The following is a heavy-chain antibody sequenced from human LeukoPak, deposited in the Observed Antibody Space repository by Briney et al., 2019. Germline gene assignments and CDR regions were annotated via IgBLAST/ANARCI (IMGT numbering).Heavy chain of an antibody. Sequence: GSSVKVSCKASGGTFSSYAISWVRQAPGQGLEWVGGIIPIFGTANYAQKFQGRVTITADESTSTAYMELSSLRSEDTAVYYCARGFDGSGLMDVWGKGTTVTVSS. CDR2: IIPIFGTA. D-gene: IGHD3-10*01. V-gene: IGHV1-69*01. J-gene: IGHJ6*04. CDR3: ARGFDGSGLMDV. CDR1: GGTFSSYA.